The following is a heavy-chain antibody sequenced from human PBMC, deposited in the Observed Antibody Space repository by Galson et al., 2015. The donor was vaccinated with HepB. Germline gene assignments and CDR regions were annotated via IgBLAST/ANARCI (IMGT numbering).Heavy chain of an antibody. J-gene: IGHJ6*02. CDR2: INQYGSRY. Sequence: SLRLSCAASGFTFSTYWMSWVRQAPGKGLEWVANINQYGSRYYFVDSVKGRFTISRDNAKNSVFLQMNSLTAEDTAVYYCATLGYCSGDSCFYGMDVWGLGTTVTVSS. V-gene: IGHV3-7*01. CDR1: GFTFSTYW. D-gene: IGHD2-15*01. CDR3: ATLGYCSGDSCFYGMDV.